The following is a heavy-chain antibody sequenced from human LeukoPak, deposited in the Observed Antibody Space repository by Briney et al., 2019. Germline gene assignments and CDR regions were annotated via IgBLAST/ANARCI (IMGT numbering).Heavy chain of an antibody. J-gene: IGHJ4*02. CDR3: ARDDYYGSGSYQSV. CDR1: GGSISSGSYY. V-gene: IGHV4-61*02. D-gene: IGHD3-10*01. Sequence: SETLSLTRTVSGGSISSGSYYWSWIRQPAGKGLEWIGRIYTSGSTNYNPSLKSRVTISVDTSKNQFSLKLSSVTAADTAVYYCARDDYYGSGSYQSVWGQGTLVTVSS. CDR2: IYTSGST.